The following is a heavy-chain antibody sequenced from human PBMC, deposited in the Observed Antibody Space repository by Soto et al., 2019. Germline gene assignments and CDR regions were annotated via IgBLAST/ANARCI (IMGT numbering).Heavy chain of an antibody. CDR2: IYWHDDK. D-gene: IGHD3-16*01. CDR3: SYIGGAGVGLYYFHY. V-gene: IGHV2-5*01. Sequence: SGPTLVNPTQTIPLTCTLSGFSLRTTGVGVSWIRQPPGKALEWLALIYWHDDKRYSPSLKSRLTITKETSKNQVVLTMTNMDPVDTAKYYCSYIGGAGVGLYYFHYWGQGALVTVSS. J-gene: IGHJ4*02. CDR1: GFSLRTTGVG.